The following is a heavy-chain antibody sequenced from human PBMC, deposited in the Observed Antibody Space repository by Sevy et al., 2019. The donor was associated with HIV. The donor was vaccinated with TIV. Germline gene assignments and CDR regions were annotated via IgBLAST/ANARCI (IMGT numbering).Heavy chain of an antibody. Sequence: GGSLRLSCAASGFTFNTYSLIWVRQTPGKGLEWLSFIGTVAGVTYYADSVKGRLTISRDNAKNSLYLQMNSLRAEDTAVYYCARGPYYYDSSGYYSYDAFDIWGQGTMVTVSS. J-gene: IGHJ3*02. V-gene: IGHV3-48*01. CDR2: IGTVAGVT. D-gene: IGHD3-22*01. CDR1: GFTFNTYS. CDR3: ARGPYYYDSSGYYSYDAFDI.